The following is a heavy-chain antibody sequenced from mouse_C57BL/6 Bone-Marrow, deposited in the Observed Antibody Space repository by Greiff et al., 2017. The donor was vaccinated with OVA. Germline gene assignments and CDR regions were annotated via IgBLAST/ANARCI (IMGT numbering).Heavy chain of an antibody. CDR3: ASVGCQRCYYALGY. CDR1: GYAFTNYL. CDR2: INPGSGGT. V-gene: IGHV1-54*01. Sequence: QVQLQQSGAELVRPGTSVKVSCKASGYAFTNYLIEWVKQRPGQGLEWIGGINPGSGGTKYNEKFKGKATLTADTSSSTAYMQLSSLTSADSGVYFYASVGCQRCYYALGYWGQGTSVTVSS. J-gene: IGHJ4*01.